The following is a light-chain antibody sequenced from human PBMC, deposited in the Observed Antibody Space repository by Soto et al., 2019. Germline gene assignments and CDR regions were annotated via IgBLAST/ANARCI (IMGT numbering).Light chain of an antibody. Sequence: EIVLTQSPGTLSLSPGERATLSCRASQSVSNNYLAWYQQKPGQAPRLLIYGASSRATGIPDRFSGSGSGTDFPLTISRLEPEDFAVYYCQQYGSSPSWTFGQGTKVEIK. CDR2: GAS. V-gene: IGKV3-20*01. J-gene: IGKJ1*01. CDR1: QSVSNNY. CDR3: QQYGSSPSWT.